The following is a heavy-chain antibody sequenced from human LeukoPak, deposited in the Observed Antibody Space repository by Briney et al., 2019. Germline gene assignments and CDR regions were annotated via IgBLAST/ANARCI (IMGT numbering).Heavy chain of an antibody. CDR3: ARGRLEVVDKKAEYYFDY. J-gene: IGHJ4*02. Sequence: PGGSLRLSCAASGFTFSRSAMNWVRQAPGKGLEWVAVISYDGRNEYYADSVKGRFTISRDTSKNTLYLQMNSLRAEDTAVYYCARGRLEVVDKKAEYYFDYWGQGTLVTVSS. V-gene: IGHV3-30*01. CDR1: GFTFSRSA. D-gene: IGHD3-22*01. CDR2: ISYDGRNE.